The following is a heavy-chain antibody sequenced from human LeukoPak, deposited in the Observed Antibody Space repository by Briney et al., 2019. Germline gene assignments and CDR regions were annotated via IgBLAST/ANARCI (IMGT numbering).Heavy chain of an antibody. CDR2: INAGNGNT. D-gene: IGHD2-2*01. CDR1: GYTFTGYA. Sequence: ASVKVSCKASGYTFTGYAMHWVRQAPGQRLEWMGWINAGNGNTKYSQKFQGRVTITRDASASTAYMELSSLRSEDTAVYYCARDREYQLLLPFDPWGQGTLVTVSS. CDR3: ARDREYQLLLPFDP. V-gene: IGHV1-3*01. J-gene: IGHJ5*02.